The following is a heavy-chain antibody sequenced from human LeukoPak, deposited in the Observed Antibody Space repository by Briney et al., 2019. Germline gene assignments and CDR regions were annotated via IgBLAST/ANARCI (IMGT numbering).Heavy chain of an antibody. Sequence: ASVKVSCKASGYTFTSYAMNWVRQAPGQGLEWMGWINPNSGGTNYAQKFQGRVTMTRDTSISTAYMELSRLRSDDTAVYYCASHYDFWSGSPWGQGTLVTVSS. J-gene: IGHJ5*02. V-gene: IGHV1-2*02. CDR3: ASHYDFWSGSP. D-gene: IGHD3-3*01. CDR2: INPNSGGT. CDR1: GYTFTSYA.